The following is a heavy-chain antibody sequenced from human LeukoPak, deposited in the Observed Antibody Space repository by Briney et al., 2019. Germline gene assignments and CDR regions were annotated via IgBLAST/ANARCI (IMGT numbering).Heavy chain of an antibody. CDR3: ASGKPPRVYSSSSSNAY. V-gene: IGHV1-69*13. Sequence: SVKVSCKASGGTFSSYAISWVRQAPGQGLEWMGGIIPTFGTANYAQKFQGRVTITADESTSTAYMELSSLRSEDTAVYYCASGKPPRVYSSSSSNAYWGQGTLVTVSS. J-gene: IGHJ4*02. D-gene: IGHD6-6*01. CDR1: GGTFSSYA. CDR2: IIPTFGTA.